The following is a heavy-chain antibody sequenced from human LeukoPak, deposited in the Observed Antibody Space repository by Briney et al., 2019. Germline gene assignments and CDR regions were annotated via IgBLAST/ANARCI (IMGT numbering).Heavy chain of an antibody. J-gene: IGHJ5*02. CDR2: ISGSGGST. V-gene: IGHV3-23*01. Sequence: PGGSLRLSCAASGFTFSSYAMSWVRQAPGKGLEWVSAISGSGGSTYYADSVKGRFTISRDNSKNTLYLQMNSLRAEDTAVYYCAREVQYYDFWSGYYRRWFDPWGQGTLVTVSS. CDR1: GFTFSSYA. D-gene: IGHD3-3*01. CDR3: AREVQYYDFWSGYYRRWFDP.